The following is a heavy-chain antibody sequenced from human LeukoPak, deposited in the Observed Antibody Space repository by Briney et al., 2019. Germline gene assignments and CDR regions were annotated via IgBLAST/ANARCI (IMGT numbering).Heavy chain of an antibody. CDR3: VRGGKGRGSYYY. J-gene: IGHJ4*02. CDR2: INHVGTT. Sequence: SETLSLTCAVYSGSFSGHYWNWIRQSPGKGLEWIVEINHVGTTNYNPSLKSRVTISVDTPKNQFSLNISSVSAADTAVYYCVRGGKGRGSYYYWGQGTSVTVSS. V-gene: IGHV4-34*01. CDR1: SGSFSGHY. D-gene: IGHD1-26*01.